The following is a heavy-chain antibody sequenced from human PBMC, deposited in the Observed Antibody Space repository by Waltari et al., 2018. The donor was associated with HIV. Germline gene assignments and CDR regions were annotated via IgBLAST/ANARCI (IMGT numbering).Heavy chain of an antibody. CDR3: ANIPPYTIGRGWFDP. CDR2: SSAIGDKT. J-gene: IGHJ5*02. Sequence: EVQLLESGGGLVQPGGSLRLTCAASGFTFSSYAMSWVRQAPGKGLFWVAGSSAIGDKTYYADSVKGRFTISRHNSKKTLYLQMNSLTAEDTAVYHCANIPPYTIGRGWFDPWGQGTLVTVSS. D-gene: IGHD2-2*02. CDR1: GFTFSSYA. V-gene: IGHV3-23*01.